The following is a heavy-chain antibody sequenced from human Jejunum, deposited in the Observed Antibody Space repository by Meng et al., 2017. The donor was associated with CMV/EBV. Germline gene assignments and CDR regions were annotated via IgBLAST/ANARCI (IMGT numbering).Heavy chain of an antibody. CDR3: ARDRGSGGWSNWFDP. CDR2: INTDTGKP. J-gene: IGHJ5*02. Sequence: QVQRVNSVTVVKKRGSSVNVSCEVSGYTFSRYSMHGVRQAPGQGLEWMGWINTDTGKPTYAQGFTGRFVFSLDTSVGTAYLQTSSLKAEDTAVYYCARDRGSGGWSNWFDPWGQGTLVTVSS. V-gene: IGHV7-4-1*02. CDR1: GYTFSRYS. D-gene: IGHD1-26*01.